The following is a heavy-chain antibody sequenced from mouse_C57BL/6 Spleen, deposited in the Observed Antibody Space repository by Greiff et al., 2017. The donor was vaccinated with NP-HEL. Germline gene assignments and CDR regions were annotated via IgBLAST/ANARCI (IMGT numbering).Heavy chain of an antibody. D-gene: IGHD2-4*01. V-gene: IGHV1-55*01. CDR3: ARSDYDYDVDAMDY. CDR2: IYPGSGST. Sequence: VQLQQPGAELVKPGASVKMSCKASGYTFTSYWITWVKQRPGQGLEWIGDIYPGSGSTNYNEKFKSKATLTVDTSSSTAYMQLSSLTSEDSAVYYCARSDYDYDVDAMDYWGQGTSVTVSS. CDR1: GYTFTSYW. J-gene: IGHJ4*01.